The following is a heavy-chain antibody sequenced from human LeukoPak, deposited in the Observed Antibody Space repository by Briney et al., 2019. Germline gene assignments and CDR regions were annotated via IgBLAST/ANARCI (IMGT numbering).Heavy chain of an antibody. J-gene: IGHJ6*03. CDR1: DDSITMYY. CDR2: VDHTGST. CDR3: ARGRVSSSTWHSTYYYYFYMDV. Sequence: SETLSLTCSVSDDSITMYYWTWIRQPPGKGLEWIGYVDHTGSTNFNPSLNGRDTIFRDTARNLFSLRLTSVTAADTAVYFCARGRVSSSTWHSTYYYYFYMDVWGKGTTVTVSS. V-gene: IGHV4-59*01. D-gene: IGHD4-11*01.